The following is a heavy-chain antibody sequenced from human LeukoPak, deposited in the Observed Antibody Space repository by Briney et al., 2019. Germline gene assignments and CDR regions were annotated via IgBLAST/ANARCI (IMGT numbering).Heavy chain of an antibody. J-gene: IGHJ4*02. CDR2: ISGSGGST. CDR3: AKDEDDIVVVVAAPSPVDY. CDR1: GFTFSSYA. D-gene: IGHD2-15*01. V-gene: IGHV3-23*01. Sequence: PGGSLRLSCAASGFTFSSYAMSWVRQAPGKGLEWVSAISGSGGSTYYADSVKGRFTISRDNSKNTLYLQMNSLRAEDTAVYYCAKDEDDIVVVVAAPSPVDYWGQGTLVTVSS.